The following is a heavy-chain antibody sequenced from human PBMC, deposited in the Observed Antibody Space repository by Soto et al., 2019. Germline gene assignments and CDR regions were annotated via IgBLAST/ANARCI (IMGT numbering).Heavy chain of an antibody. CDR3: ARAPRGNYGYPSYFDY. V-gene: IGHV4-59*01. D-gene: IGHD3-10*01. CDR2: IYYSGST. CDR1: GCSIRSYY. Sequence: ASETLSLTCTVSGCSIRSYYWSWIRQPPGKGLEWIGYIYYSGSTNYNPSLKSRVTISVDTSKNQFSLKLSSVTAADTAVYYCARAPRGNYGYPSYFDYWGQGTLVTVS. J-gene: IGHJ4*02.